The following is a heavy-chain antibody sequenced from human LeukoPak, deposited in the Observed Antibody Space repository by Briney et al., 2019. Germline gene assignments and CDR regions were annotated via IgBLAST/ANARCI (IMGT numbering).Heavy chain of an antibody. V-gene: IGHV3-30-3*01. CDR1: GFTFSSYA. CDR2: ISYDGSNK. D-gene: IGHD3-10*01. CDR3: ARDLTGGFDY. J-gene: IGHJ4*02. Sequence: GGSLRLSCAASGFTFSSYAMHWVRQAPGKGLEWVAVISYDGSNKYYADSVKGRFTISRDNSKNTLYLQMNSLRAEDTAVYYCARDLTGGFDYWGQGTLVTVSS.